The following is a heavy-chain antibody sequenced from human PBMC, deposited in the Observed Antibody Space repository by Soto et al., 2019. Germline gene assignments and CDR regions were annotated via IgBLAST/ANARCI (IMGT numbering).Heavy chain of an antibody. D-gene: IGHD6-19*01. CDR2: ISDGGST. J-gene: IGHJ5*02. V-gene: IGHV4-59*12. Sequence: SETLSLTCNVSGGSIYTYYWSWLRQSPGKGLEWIGYISDGGSTNYSPSLESRVTISVDTSKNQFSLKLSSVTAADTAVYYCATSSGWYWFDPWGQGTLVTVSS. CDR1: GGSIYTYY. CDR3: ATSSGWYWFDP.